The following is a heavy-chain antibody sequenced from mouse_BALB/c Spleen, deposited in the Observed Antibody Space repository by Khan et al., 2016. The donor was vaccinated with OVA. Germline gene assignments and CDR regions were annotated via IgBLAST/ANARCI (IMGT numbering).Heavy chain of an antibody. V-gene: IGHV1-80*01. CDR1: GYAFSSYW. D-gene: IGHD1-1*01. J-gene: IGHJ3*01. CDR2: IYPGGGNT. Sequence: QIQLVQSGAELVRPGSSVKISCKASGYAFSSYWMNWVKQRPGQGLEWIGQIYPGGGNTYYSGNFKGKATLTADNSSNTAYMQLSTLTSEDSAVXFCAREGYYGSRRAWFAYWGQGTLVTVSA. CDR3: AREGYYGSRRAWFAY.